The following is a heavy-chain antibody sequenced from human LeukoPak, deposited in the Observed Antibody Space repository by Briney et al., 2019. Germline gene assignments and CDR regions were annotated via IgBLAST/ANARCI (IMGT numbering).Heavy chain of an antibody. J-gene: IGHJ4*02. D-gene: IGHD3-22*01. CDR3: ARGGLRYDSSGYPFDY. CDR2: TYYRSKWYN. Sequence: SQTLSLTCAISGDSFSSNSAAWNWIRQSPSRGLEWLGRTYYRSKWYNDYAVSVKSRITINPDTSKNQFSLQLNSVTPEDTAVYYCARGGLRYDSSGYPFDYWGQGTLVTVSS. CDR1: GDSFSSNSAA. V-gene: IGHV6-1*01.